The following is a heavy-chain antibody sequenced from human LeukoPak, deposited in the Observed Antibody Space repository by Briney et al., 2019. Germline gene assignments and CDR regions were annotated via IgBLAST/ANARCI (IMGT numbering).Heavy chain of an antibody. CDR2: ISAYNGNT. J-gene: IGHJ6*02. Sequence: ASVKVSCKASGYTFTSYGISWVRQAPGQGLEWMGWISAYNGNTNYAQKLQGRATMTTDTSTSTAYMELRSLRSDDTAVYYCARDSSGWYGIAGYYYYGMDVWGQGTTVTVSS. CDR1: GYTFTSYG. V-gene: IGHV1-18*01. CDR3: ARDSSGWYGIAGYYYYGMDV. D-gene: IGHD6-19*01.